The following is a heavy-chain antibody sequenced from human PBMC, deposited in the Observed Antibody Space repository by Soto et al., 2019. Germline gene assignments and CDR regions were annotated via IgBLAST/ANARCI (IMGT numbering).Heavy chain of an antibody. Sequence: ASVKVSCKASGYTFTSYAMHWVRQAPGQRLEWMGWSNAGNGNTKYSQEFQGRVTITRDTSASTAYMELSSLRSEDMAVYYCARGPLLGYCSGGSCYPKGWARMDVWGQGTTVTVSS. J-gene: IGHJ6*02. CDR2: SNAGNGNT. D-gene: IGHD2-15*01. V-gene: IGHV1-3*02. CDR3: ARGPLLGYCSGGSCYPKGWARMDV. CDR1: GYTFTSYA.